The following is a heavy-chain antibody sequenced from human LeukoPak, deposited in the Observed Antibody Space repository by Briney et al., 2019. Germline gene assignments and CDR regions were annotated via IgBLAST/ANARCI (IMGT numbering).Heavy chain of an antibody. Sequence: SETLSLTCTVSGGSISSGDYYWSWIRQPPGKDLEWIGYIYYSGSPYYNPSLKSRVTISVDMSKNQFSLKLSSVTAADTAVYYCAREPAAMGFDYWGQGTLVTVSS. V-gene: IGHV4-30-4*01. CDR2: IYYSGSP. CDR3: AREPAAMGFDY. D-gene: IGHD2-2*01. J-gene: IGHJ4*02. CDR1: GGSISSGDYY.